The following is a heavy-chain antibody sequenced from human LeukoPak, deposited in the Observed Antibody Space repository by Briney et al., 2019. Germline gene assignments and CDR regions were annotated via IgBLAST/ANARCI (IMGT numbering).Heavy chain of an antibody. CDR3: ARDSVPGGVVSFDI. D-gene: IGHD3-10*01. V-gene: IGHV1-69*13. CDR1: GGTFSSYA. Sequence: SVKVSCKSSGGTFSSYAISWVRQAPGQGLEWMGGIIPIFGTANYAQKFQGRVTITADESTSTAYMELSSLRSEDTAVYYCARDSVPGGVVSFDIWGQGTMVTVSS. J-gene: IGHJ3*02. CDR2: IIPIFGTA.